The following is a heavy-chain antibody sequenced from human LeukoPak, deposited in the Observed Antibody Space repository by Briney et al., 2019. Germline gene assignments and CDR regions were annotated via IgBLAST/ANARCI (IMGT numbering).Heavy chain of an antibody. D-gene: IGHD2-15*01. V-gene: IGHV4-4*02. J-gene: IGHJ4*02. CDR3: ARNGPYSIDQ. Sequence: SGTLSLTCAVSGDSISRGLWWSWVRRPPGKGLEWIGEIYSSGSTNSNPSLKSRITISIDGSKNQFSLNLNSVTAADTAVYYCARNGPYSIDQWGQGTLVTVSS. CDR1: GDSISRGLW. CDR2: IYSSGST.